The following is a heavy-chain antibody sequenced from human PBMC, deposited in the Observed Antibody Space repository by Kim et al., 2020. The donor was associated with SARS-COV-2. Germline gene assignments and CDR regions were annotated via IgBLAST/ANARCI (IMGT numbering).Heavy chain of an antibody. Sequence: ASVKVSCKASGYTFTSYGISWVRQAPGQGLEWMGWISAYNGNTNYAQKLQGRVTMTTDTSTSTAYMELRSLRSDDTAVYYCASLDNSPPYYYYGMDVWGQGTTVTVSS. V-gene: IGHV1-18*01. CDR1: GYTFTSYG. J-gene: IGHJ6*02. D-gene: IGHD1-1*01. CDR3: ASLDNSPPYYYYGMDV. CDR2: ISAYNGNT.